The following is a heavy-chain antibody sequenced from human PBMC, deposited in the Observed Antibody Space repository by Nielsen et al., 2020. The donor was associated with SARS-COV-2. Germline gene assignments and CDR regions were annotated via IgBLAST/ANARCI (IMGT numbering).Heavy chain of an antibody. D-gene: IGHD4-17*01. Sequence: GGSLRLSCAASGFTFSSYAMHWVRQAPGKGLEWVAVISYDGSNKYYADSVKGRFTISRDNSKNTLYLQMNSLRAEDTAVYYCARDFRSTRGYGDYAGDYWGQGTLVTVSS. CDR1: GFTFSSYA. V-gene: IGHV3-30*04. CDR2: ISYDGSNK. CDR3: ARDFRSTRGYGDYAGDY. J-gene: IGHJ4*02.